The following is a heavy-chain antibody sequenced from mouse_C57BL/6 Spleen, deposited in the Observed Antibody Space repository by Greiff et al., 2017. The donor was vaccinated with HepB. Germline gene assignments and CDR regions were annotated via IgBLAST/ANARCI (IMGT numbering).Heavy chain of an antibody. CDR1: GFTFSDYG. V-gene: IGHV5-17*01. D-gene: IGHD2-3*01. Sequence: EVKVVESGGGLVKPGGSLKLSCAASGFTFSDYGMHWVRQAPEKGLEWVAYISSGSSTIYYADTVKGRFTISRDNAKNTLFLQMTSLRSEDTAMYYCAIDGYYEGDYAMDYWGQGTSVTVSS. CDR3: AIDGYYEGDYAMDY. CDR2: ISSGSSTI. J-gene: IGHJ4*01.